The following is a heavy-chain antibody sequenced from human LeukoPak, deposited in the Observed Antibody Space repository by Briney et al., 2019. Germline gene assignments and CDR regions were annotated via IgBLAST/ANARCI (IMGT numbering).Heavy chain of an antibody. CDR1: GYTFTGYY. CDR2: INPNSGGT. D-gene: IGHD2-15*01. CDR3: ARARVVVAAPDY. J-gene: IGHJ4*02. Sequence: ASVKVSCKASGYTFTGYYMHWVRQAPGQGLEWMGWINPNSGGTNYAQKFQGWVTMARDTSISTAYMELSRLRSDDTAVYYCARARVVVAAPDYWGQGTLVTVSS. V-gene: IGHV1-2*04.